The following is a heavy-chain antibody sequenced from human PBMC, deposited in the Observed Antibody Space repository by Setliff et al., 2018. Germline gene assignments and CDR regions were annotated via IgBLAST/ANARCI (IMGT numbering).Heavy chain of an antibody. V-gene: IGHV3-23*01. CDR1: GFTFSSYA. CDR2: ISGSAQTT. J-gene: IGHJ2*01. Sequence: PGGSLRLSCAASGFTFSSYAITWVRQAPGKGLEWVSMISGSAQTTYYADSVRGRFTISRDISKNTLYLQMNSLRAEDTAVYYCARVAGRGRYWYFDLWGRGTLVTVSS. CDR3: ARVAGRGRYWYFDL.